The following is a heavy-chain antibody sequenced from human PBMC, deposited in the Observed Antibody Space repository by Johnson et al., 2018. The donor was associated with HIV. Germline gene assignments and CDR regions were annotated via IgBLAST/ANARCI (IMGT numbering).Heavy chain of an antibody. J-gene: IGHJ3*02. Sequence: VQLVESGGGVVQPRGSLRLSCAASGFTFSSYWMSWVRQAPGKGLEWVANIKQDGSEKYYVDSVKGRFTIYRDNAKNSLYLQMNSLRAEDTAVYYCARDIHLRCPNFWSGSNAFDIWGQGTMVTVSS. CDR3: ARDIHLRCPNFWSGSNAFDI. V-gene: IGHV3-7*01. CDR2: IKQDGSEK. CDR1: GFTFSSYW. D-gene: IGHD3-3*01.